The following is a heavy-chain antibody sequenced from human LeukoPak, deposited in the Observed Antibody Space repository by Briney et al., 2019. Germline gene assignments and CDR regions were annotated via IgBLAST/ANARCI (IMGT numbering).Heavy chain of an antibody. D-gene: IGHD3-10*01. J-gene: IGHJ4*02. CDR2: IYYSGST. CDR3: ARDGVVTMELDF. V-gene: IGHV4-59*12. Sequence: PSETLSLTCTVSGGSFSSYYWTWIRQPPGKGLEWIGYIYYSGSTNYNPSLKSRVTISVDTSKNQFSLNLKSVTAADTAMYYCARDGVVTMELDFWGQGTLVTVSS. CDR1: GGSFSSYY.